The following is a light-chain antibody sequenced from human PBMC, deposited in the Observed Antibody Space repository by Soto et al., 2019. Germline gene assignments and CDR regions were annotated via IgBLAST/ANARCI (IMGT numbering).Light chain of an antibody. Sequence: IVLTQSPATLSVSPGERATLSCMASQSVSTNLAWYQQKPGQAPRVLIYGATTRATGIPARFSGSGSGTEFTLTISSLQSEDFGVYYCQQYNNWPQTFGQGTKVDIK. J-gene: IGKJ2*01. CDR1: QSVSTN. CDR3: QQYNNWPQT. CDR2: GAT. V-gene: IGKV3-15*01.